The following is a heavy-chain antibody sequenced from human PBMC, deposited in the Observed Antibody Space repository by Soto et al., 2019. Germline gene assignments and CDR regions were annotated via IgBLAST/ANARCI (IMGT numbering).Heavy chain of an antibody. D-gene: IGHD1-20*01. CDR2: INAGNGNT. CDR1: GYTFTSYA. Sequence: ASAKVSCKSSGYTFTSYAMHCVRQAPGQRLEWMGWINAGNGNTKYSQKFQGRVTITRDTSASTAYMELSSLRSEDTAVYYCARYTPNNWFDPWGQGTLVTVSS. V-gene: IGHV1-3*01. J-gene: IGHJ5*02. CDR3: ARYTPNNWFDP.